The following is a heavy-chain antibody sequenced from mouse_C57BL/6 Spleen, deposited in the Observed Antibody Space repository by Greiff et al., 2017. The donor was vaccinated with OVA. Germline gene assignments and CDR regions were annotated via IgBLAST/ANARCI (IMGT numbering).Heavy chain of an antibody. CDR1: GYTFTSYW. D-gene: IGHD2-4*01. V-gene: IGHV1-53*01. Sequence: VQLQQPGTELVKPGASVKLSCKASGYTFTSYWMHWVKQRPGQGLEWIGNINPSNGGTNYNEKFKSKATLTVDKSSSTAYMQLSSLTSEDSAVYYCARGAYYDYDVDAMDYWGQGTSVTVSS. CDR3: ARGAYYDYDVDAMDY. CDR2: INPSNGGT. J-gene: IGHJ4*01.